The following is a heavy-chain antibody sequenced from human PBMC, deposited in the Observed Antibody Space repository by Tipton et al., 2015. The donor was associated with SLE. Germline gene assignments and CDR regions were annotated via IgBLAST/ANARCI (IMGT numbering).Heavy chain of an antibody. CDR3: ARGRNDFWTGSHFYFFYMDV. Sequence: TLSLTCSVSGGSLSGYYWSWIRQSPGKGLEWIGDISQRGITNYNPSLKSRVTISLDTSKTQFSLKLTSVTAADTAVYYCARGRNDFWTGSHFYFFYMDVWGKGTTVAVSS. V-gene: IGHV4-34*01. CDR2: ISQRGIT. J-gene: IGHJ6*03. CDR1: GGSLSGYY. D-gene: IGHD3/OR15-3a*01.